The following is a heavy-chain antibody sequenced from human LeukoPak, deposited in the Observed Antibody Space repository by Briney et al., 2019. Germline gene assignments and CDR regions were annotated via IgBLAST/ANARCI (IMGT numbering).Heavy chain of an antibody. CDR1: GGSISSSSYY. CDR3: ARVEGGYSYLNWFDP. Sequence: SETLSLTCTVSGGSISSSSYYWGWIRQPPGKGLEWIGSIYYSGSTYYNPSLKSRVTISVDTSKNQFSLKLSSVTAADTAVYYCARVEGGYSYLNWFDPWGQGTLVTVSS. V-gene: IGHV4-39*07. CDR2: IYYSGST. D-gene: IGHD5-18*01. J-gene: IGHJ5*02.